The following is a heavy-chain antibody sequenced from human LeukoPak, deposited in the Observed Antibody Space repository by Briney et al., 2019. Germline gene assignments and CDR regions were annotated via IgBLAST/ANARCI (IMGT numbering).Heavy chain of an antibody. CDR2: LLYNGNT. CDR1: GGSISSDVHY. Sequence: SQTLSLTCTVAGGSISSDVHYWDWIRQAPGKGLEWIGSLLYNGNTWYNPSLESRVTISVDTSENQFSLRLTSVSAADTALYFCTRRGSGNGGTYAGMDVWGPGTSVTVSS. V-gene: IGHV4-39*01. CDR3: TRRGSGNGGTYAGMDV. D-gene: IGHD1-26*01. J-gene: IGHJ6*02.